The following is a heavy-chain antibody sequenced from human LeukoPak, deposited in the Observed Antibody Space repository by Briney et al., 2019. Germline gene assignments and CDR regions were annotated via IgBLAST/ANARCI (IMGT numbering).Heavy chain of an antibody. D-gene: IGHD3-10*01. Sequence: PGGSLRLSCAASGFTFSSYSMIWVRQAPGKGLEGVSSISSSRSYIYYAVSVEGRFTISRDKAKNTMYLQMNSLRAEDTAVYYCARDGHVGELGFDPWGQGTLVTVSS. V-gene: IGHV3-21*01. CDR2: ISSSRSYI. CDR1: GFTFSSYS. J-gene: IGHJ5*02. CDR3: ARDGHVGELGFDP.